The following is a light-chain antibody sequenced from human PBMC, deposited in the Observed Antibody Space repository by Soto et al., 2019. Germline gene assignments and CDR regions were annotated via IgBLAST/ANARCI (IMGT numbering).Light chain of an antibody. CDR2: WAS. CDR1: QYVFYSSNNRDY. J-gene: IGKJ5*01. V-gene: IGKV4-1*01. Sequence: IVMTQSPESLAVSLGDMATINRESRQYVFYSSNNRDYLAWYQQKSGQPPKLLIYWASTRESGIPDRFSASGSGTDFTLTITSLQAQDVAVYYCQQYYSTPSTFGQGTRLEIK. CDR3: QQYYSTPST.